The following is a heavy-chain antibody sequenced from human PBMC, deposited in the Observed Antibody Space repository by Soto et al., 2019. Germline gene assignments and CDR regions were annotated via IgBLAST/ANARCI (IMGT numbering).Heavy chain of an antibody. D-gene: IGHD4-17*01. CDR1: GGSISSGGHS. Sequence: QLQLQESGSGLVKPSQTLSLTCAVSGGSISSGGHSWSWIRQPPGKGLEWIGYIYHSGSTYYNPSLKSRVTISVDRSKNQFSLKPSSVTAADTAVYYCARAHYGDYGYGMDVWGQGTTVTVSS. V-gene: IGHV4-30-2*01. J-gene: IGHJ6*02. CDR3: ARAHYGDYGYGMDV. CDR2: IYHSGST.